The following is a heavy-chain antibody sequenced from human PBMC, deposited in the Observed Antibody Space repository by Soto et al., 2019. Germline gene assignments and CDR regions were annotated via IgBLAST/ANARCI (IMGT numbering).Heavy chain of an antibody. CDR2: ISSNSAYI. Sequence: VGSRRLSYAASGFTFRSFTMNWVRQAPGKGVEWVSTISSNSAYIYSTDALRGRFTISRDNAKNSLHLQMNSLRAEDTAVYYCTSDALRDSSARGWFDPWGPGTLVTVSS. CDR3: TSDALRDSSARGWFDP. J-gene: IGHJ5*02. D-gene: IGHD3-3*01. CDR1: GFTFRSFT. V-gene: IGHV3-21*01.